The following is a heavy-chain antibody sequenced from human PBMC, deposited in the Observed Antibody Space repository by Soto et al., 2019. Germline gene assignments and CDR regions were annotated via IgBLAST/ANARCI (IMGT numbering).Heavy chain of an antibody. Sequence: PGGSLRLSCAASGFTVSSNYMSWVRQAPGKGLEWVSVIYSGGSTYYADSVKGRFTISRDNSKNTLYLQMNSLRAEDTAVYYCARDLRWPFDSSGYFDYWGRGTLVTVSS. V-gene: IGHV3-66*01. CDR3: ARDLRWPFDSSGYFDY. D-gene: IGHD3-22*01. J-gene: IGHJ4*02. CDR2: IYSGGST. CDR1: GFTVSSNY.